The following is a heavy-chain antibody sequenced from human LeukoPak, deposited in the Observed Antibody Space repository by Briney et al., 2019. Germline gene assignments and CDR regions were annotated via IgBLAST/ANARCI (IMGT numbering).Heavy chain of an antibody. J-gene: IGHJ4*02. D-gene: IGHD2-8*01. V-gene: IGHV1-69*05. CDR1: GGTFSSYA. CDR3: ARDRYCTSGVWYQYY. CDR2: IIPIFGTA. Sequence: ASVKVSCKASGGTFSSYAISWVRQAPGQGLEWMGRIIPIFGTANYAQKFQGRVTITTDESTSTAYMELSSLRSEDTAVYYCARDRYCTSGVWYQYYWGQGTLVTVSS.